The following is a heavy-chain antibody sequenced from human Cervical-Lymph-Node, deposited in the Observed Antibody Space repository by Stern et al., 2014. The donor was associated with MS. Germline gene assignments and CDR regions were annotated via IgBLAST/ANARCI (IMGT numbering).Heavy chain of an antibody. D-gene: IGHD6-13*01. CDR3: ARDASTGVAATANYYYYYHGMDV. Sequence: VQLVESGGGVVQPGRSLRLSCVASGFTFSGYAMHWVRQAPGKGLEWVALISADGSHKSYGVTVKGRCNISRDSSADSVYLELSSLTPEDTAVYYCARDASTGVAATANYYYYYHGMDVWGQGTLLTVSS. V-gene: IGHV3-30*15. J-gene: IGHJ6*02. CDR1: GFTFSGYA. CDR2: ISADGSHK.